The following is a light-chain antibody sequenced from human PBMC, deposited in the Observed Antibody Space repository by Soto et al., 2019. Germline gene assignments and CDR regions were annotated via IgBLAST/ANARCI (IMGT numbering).Light chain of an antibody. CDR2: DAS. CDR1: QDISNY. V-gene: IGKV1-33*01. Sequence: DIQKTQSPSSLSSSVGGRVTITCQASQDISNYLNWYQQKPGKAPKLLIYDASNLETGVPSRFSGSGSGTDFTFTISSLQPEDIATYYCQQYDNLPYTFGQGTKLEIK. CDR3: QQYDNLPYT. J-gene: IGKJ2*01.